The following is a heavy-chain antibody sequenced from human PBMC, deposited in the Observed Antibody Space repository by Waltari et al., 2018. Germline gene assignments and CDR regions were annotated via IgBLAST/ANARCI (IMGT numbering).Heavy chain of an antibody. Sequence: EVQLVEPGGALVQTGRSLRLSCAAPGFAFDDYAMHWVRPGPGKGMGWVSSMSWSGSRVDYVDSVKGRFTISIDNGKKPLYLQMNSLIVEDTALYYCVKDVNSNYEYWYGLDVWGQGTTVTVSS. D-gene: IGHD4-4*01. CDR1: GFAFDDYA. CDR3: VKDVNSNYEYWYGLDV. CDR2: MSWSGSRV. V-gene: IGHV3-9*01. J-gene: IGHJ6*02.